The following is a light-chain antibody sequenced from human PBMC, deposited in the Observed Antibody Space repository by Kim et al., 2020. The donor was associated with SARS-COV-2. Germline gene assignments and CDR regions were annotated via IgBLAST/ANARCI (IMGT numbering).Light chain of an antibody. Sequence: TFSCGGSTNNVAKYYVSWYQQPPGTAPKLLNYDNEKRPAGIPDRFAGSKSGTSAPLGSTGLQGDDEADYFCATYDSSLSAAVFGGGTQLTVL. J-gene: IGLJ7*01. CDR3: ATYDSSLSAAV. CDR2: DNE. V-gene: IGLV1-51*01. CDR1: TNNVAKYY.